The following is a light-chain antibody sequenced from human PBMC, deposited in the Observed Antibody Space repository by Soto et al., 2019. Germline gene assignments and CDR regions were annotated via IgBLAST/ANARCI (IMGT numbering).Light chain of an antibody. Sequence: DIQMTQSPSTLAASVGDTVTMTCRSSSKWLAWYPKKPGKAPKLLIYDVSNLERGVPPRLSGSTSGAESTLTITGLQPDDLGTYYCQHTTDFTFGQGTKVEIK. CDR2: DVS. V-gene: IGKV1-5*01. J-gene: IGKJ2*01. CDR1: SSSKW. CDR3: QHTTDFT.